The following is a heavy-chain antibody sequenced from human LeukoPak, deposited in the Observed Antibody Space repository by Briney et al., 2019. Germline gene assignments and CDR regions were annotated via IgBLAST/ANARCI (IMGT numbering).Heavy chain of an antibody. D-gene: IGHD2-15*01. CDR2: IKSKTDGGTT. J-gene: IGHJ4*02. CDR3: TTDCSGGSCSRGG. CDR1: GFTFSNAC. Sequence: PGGSLRLSCAASGFTFSNACMSWVRQAPGKGLEWVGRIKSKTDGGTTDYAAPVKGRFTISRDDSKNTLYLQMNSLKAQDTAVYYCTTDCSGGSCSRGGWGQGTLVTVSS. V-gene: IGHV3-15*01.